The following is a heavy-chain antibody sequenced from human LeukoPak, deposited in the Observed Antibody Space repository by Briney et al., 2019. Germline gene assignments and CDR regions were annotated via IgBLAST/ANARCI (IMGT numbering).Heavy chain of an antibody. CDR3: AKVGLEYYYDSSGYPDAFDI. V-gene: IGHV3-23*01. CDR2: ISGSGGST. D-gene: IGHD3-22*01. CDR1: GFTFSSYA. Sequence: QPGGSLRLSCAASGFTFSSYAMSWVRQAPGKGLEWVSAISGSGGSTYYADSVKGRFTTSRDNSKNTLYLQMNSLRAEDTAVYYCAKVGLEYYYDSSGYPDAFDIWGQGTMVTVSS. J-gene: IGHJ3*02.